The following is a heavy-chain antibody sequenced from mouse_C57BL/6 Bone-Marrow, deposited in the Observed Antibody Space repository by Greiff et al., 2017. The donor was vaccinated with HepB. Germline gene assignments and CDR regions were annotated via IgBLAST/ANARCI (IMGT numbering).Heavy chain of an antibody. CDR2: IDPENGDT. D-gene: IGHD1-1*01. CDR1: GFNIKDDY. CDR3: TSSITTVVAPVAY. V-gene: IGHV14-4*01. J-gene: IGHJ3*01. Sequence: VQLQQSGAELVRPGASVKLSCTASGFNIKDDYMHWVKQRPEQGLEWIGWIDPENGDTEYASQFQGKATITADTSSNTAYLQLSSLTSEDTADYYCTSSITTVVAPVAYWGQGTLVTVSA.